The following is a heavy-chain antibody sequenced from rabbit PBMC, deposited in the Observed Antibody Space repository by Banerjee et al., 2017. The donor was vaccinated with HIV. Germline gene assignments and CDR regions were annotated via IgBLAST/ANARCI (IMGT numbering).Heavy chain of an antibody. CDR3: ARTYGGAGDGNAYFKL. CDR1: GFSFSSSYW. D-gene: IGHD6-1*01. CDR2: IAVSNSDT. J-gene: IGHJ4*01. Sequence: QEQLEESGGDLVKPEGSLTLTCTASGFSFSSSYWICWVRQAPGKGLEWIACIAVSNSDTRYASWAKGRFTIAKTSSTTVTLQMTSLTAADTATCFCARTYGGAGDGNAYFKLWGQGTLVTVS. V-gene: IGHV1S45*01.